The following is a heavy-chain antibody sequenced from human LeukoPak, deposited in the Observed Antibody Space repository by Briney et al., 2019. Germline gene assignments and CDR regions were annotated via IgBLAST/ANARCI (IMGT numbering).Heavy chain of an antibody. J-gene: IGHJ4*02. CDR2: INTDGTST. D-gene: IGHD3-16*01. CDR1: GFTFSSYW. V-gene: IGHV3-74*01. CDR3: AKDMTGLRDY. Sequence: GGSLRLSCAASGFTFSSYWFHWVRQAPGKGLVWVSRINTDGTSTSYADSVKGRFTIARDNAKDTLYLQMNSLRAEDTAIYYCAKDMTGLRDYWGQGTLVTVPS.